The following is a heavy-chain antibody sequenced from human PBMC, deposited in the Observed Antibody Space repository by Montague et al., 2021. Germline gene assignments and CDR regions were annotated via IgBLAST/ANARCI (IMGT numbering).Heavy chain of an antibody. CDR2: IGTAGDT. V-gene: IGHV3-13*04. D-gene: IGHD3-22*01. Sequence: SLRLSCAASGFTFSSYDMHWVRQATGKGLEWVSAIGTAGDTYYPGSVKGRFTISRENAKNSLYLQMNSLRAGDTAVYYCARGAHSSGYYGYYYYYGMGVWGQGTTVTVSS. J-gene: IGHJ6*02. CDR3: ARGAHSSGYYGYYYYYGMGV. CDR1: GFTFSSYD.